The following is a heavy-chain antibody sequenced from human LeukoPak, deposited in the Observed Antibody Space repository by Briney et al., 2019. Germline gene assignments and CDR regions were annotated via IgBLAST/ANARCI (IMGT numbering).Heavy chain of an antibody. V-gene: IGHV4-59*08. Sequence: KPSETLSLTCTVAGGSISGYYWSWIRQPPGKGLEWIGYIYYSGSTNYNPSLKSRLTISIDTSENQFSPKLSSWTPPVTAVYYCAREYSSSSGRRAFDIWGQGTMVTVSS. J-gene: IGHJ3*02. CDR3: AREYSSSSGRRAFDI. D-gene: IGHD6-6*01. CDR2: IYYSGST. CDR1: GGSISGYY.